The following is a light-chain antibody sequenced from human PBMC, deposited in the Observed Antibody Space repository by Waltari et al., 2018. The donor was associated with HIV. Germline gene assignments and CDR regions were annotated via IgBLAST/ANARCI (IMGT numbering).Light chain of an antibody. J-gene: IGLJ2*01. CDR3: AVWDDSLTGHVV. CDR2: RNN. Sequence: QSVLTQPHSAYGTPGQRVTISCSGSRSNIGSNFVYWYQQPPGMAPKLLIYRNNQRPSGVPDRFSGSKSGTSASLAISGLRSEDGADYYCAVWDDSLTGHVVFGGGTKLTVL. V-gene: IGLV1-47*01. CDR1: RSNIGSNF.